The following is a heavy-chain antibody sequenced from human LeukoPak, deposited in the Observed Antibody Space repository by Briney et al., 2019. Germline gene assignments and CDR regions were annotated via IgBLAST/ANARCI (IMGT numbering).Heavy chain of an antibody. CDR3: AKHFGSGTYYNFLDY. CDR2: ISDSGGST. Sequence: GGSLTLSCAASGFTFSSYAMSWLRQAPGKGREWVSAISDSGGSTYYADPGKGRFTIPRDNSKNTLYLHVNSLGAEDTAVYYCAKHFGSGTYYNFLDYWGQGTLVTVSS. CDR1: GFTFSSYA. J-gene: IGHJ4*02. V-gene: IGHV3-23*01. D-gene: IGHD3-10*01.